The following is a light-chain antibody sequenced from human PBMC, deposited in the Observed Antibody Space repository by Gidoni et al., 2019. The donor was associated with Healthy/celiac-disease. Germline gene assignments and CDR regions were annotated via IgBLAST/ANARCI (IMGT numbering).Light chain of an antibody. Sequence: DIQMTKSPSSLSASVGDRVTITRQASQDITYYLNWYQQKPGKAPKLLIYDASNLETGVPSRFSGSGSGTDFTFTISSLQPEDIASYYCQQYDNRPITFGPGTKVDIK. J-gene: IGKJ3*01. CDR2: DAS. V-gene: IGKV1-33*01. CDR3: QQYDNRPIT. CDR1: QDITYY.